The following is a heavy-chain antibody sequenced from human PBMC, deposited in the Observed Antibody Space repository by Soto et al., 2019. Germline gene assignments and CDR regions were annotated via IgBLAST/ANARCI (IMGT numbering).Heavy chain of an antibody. J-gene: IGHJ5*01. CDR3: ARINTRELLISFDS. V-gene: IGHV4-59*01. Sequence: SETLSLTCTVSSGSISSYYWSWIRQPPGKGLEWIGYIYYSGSTNYNPSLKSRVTISVDTSKNQFSLKLSSVTAADTAVYYCARINTRELLISFDSWGQGSLVTVSS. D-gene: IGHD1-26*01. CDR1: SGSISSYY. CDR2: IYYSGST.